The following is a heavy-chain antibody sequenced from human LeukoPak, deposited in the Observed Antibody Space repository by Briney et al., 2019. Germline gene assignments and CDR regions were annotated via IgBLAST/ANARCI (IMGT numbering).Heavy chain of an antibody. D-gene: IGHD2-2*01. CDR2: INHSGST. CDR3: ARGPNGDNGSSTSCSDY. Sequence: SETLSLTCAVYGGSFSGYYWSWIRQPPGKGLEWIGEINHSGSTNYNPSLKSRVTISVDTSKNQFSLKLSSVTAADTAVYYCARGPNGDNGSSTSCSDYWGQGTLVTVSS. V-gene: IGHV4-34*01. J-gene: IGHJ4*02. CDR1: GGSFSGYY.